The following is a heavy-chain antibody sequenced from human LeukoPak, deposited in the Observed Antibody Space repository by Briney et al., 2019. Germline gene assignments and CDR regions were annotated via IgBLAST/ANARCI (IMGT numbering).Heavy chain of an antibody. CDR3: ARGQQWLVFFDY. J-gene: IGHJ4*02. CDR2: IYYSGST. Sequence: SETLSLTCTVSGGSISSSSYYWGWIRQPPGKGLEWIGSIYYSGSTYYNPSLKSRVTISVDTSKNQFSLKLSSVTAADTAVYYCARGQQWLVFFDYWGQGTLVTVSS. CDR1: GGSISSSSYY. V-gene: IGHV4-39*07. D-gene: IGHD6-19*01.